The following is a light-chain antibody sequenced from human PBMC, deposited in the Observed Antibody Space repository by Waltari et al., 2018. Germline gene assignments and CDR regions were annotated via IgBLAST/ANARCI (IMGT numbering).Light chain of an antibody. CDR3: MQPLETPWT. V-gene: IGKV2-28*01. CDR1: QSLLHVDGYNY. Sequence: DIVMTQSPLSLPVTPGEPASISCRSSQSLLHVDGYNYLDWYLQKPGQSPQVLIYMGSNRAAGVTDRFSGSGSGTDFTLKISRVEAEDVGVYYCMQPLETPWTFGQGTKVEIK. CDR2: MGS. J-gene: IGKJ1*01.